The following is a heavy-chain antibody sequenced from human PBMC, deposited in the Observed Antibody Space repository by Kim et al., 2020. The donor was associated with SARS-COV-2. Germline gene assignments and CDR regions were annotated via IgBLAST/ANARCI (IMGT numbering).Heavy chain of an antibody. V-gene: IGHV3-73*01. CDR1: GFTFSGSA. Sequence: GGSLRLSCAASGFTFSGSAMHWVRQASGKGLEWVGRIRSKANSYATAYAASVKGRFTISRDDSKNTAYLQMNSLKTEDTAVYYCTRGIDDPLLTRNYYYYGMDVWGQGTTVTVSS. D-gene: IGHD2-15*01. CDR3: TRGIDDPLLTRNYYYYGMDV. J-gene: IGHJ6*02. CDR2: IRSKANSYAT.